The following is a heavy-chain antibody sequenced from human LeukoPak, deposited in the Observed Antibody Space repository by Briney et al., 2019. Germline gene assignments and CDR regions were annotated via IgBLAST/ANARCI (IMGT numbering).Heavy chain of an antibody. V-gene: IGHV1-2*02. CDR2: INPNSGGT. CDR3: AREINYYGSGSSSDY. Sequence: ASVKVSCKASGYIFTDYYILWVRQAPGQGLEWMGWINPNSGGTNYAQKFQGRVTMTRDMSISTAHMELSRLRSDDTAVYYCAREINYYGSGSSSDYWGQGTLVTVSS. CDR1: GYIFTDYY. J-gene: IGHJ4*02. D-gene: IGHD3-10*01.